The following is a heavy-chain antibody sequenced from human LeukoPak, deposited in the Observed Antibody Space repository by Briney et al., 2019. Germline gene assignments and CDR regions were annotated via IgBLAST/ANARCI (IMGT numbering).Heavy chain of an antibody. J-gene: IGHJ4*02. CDR3: ARDWGPSAATPYYFDY. Sequence: SQTLSLTCSVSGGFISTGNYYWSWIRQPPGEALQWIGRVYDSGSTNYNPSLESRVTIKVDTSKNQFPLNLYSVTAADTAVYYCARDWGPSAATPYYFDYWGQGVLVTVPS. D-gene: IGHD6-25*01. CDR2: VYDSGST. CDR1: GGFISTGNYY. V-gene: IGHV4-61*02.